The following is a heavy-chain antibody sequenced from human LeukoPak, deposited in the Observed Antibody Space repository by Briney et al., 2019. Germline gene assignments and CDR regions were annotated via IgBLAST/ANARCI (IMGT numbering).Heavy chain of an antibody. Sequence: SETLSLTCTVSGGSISSSSYYWGWIRQPPGNGLEWIGSIYYSGSTYYNPSLKSRVTISVDTSKNQFSLKLGSVTAADTAVYYCARSLGDYVWGSYRPTNFDYWGQGTLVTVSS. CDR1: GGSISSSSYY. CDR3: ARSLGDYVWGSYRPTNFDY. D-gene: IGHD3-16*02. J-gene: IGHJ4*02. CDR2: IYYSGST. V-gene: IGHV4-39*01.